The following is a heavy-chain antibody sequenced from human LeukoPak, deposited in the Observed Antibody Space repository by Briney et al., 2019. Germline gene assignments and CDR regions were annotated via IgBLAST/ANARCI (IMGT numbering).Heavy chain of an antibody. D-gene: IGHD1-26*01. CDR1: GFTFNKYW. CDR3: ARDRGLGATKFDY. Sequence: GGSLRLSCAASGFTFNKYWLTWVRQSAGQGLKWLANINQDVSQIYYLESVEGRFTITRDNARNSLHLQMNSLRAEDTAVYYCARDRGLGATKFDYWGQGTLVTVSS. CDR2: INQDVSQI. J-gene: IGHJ4*02. V-gene: IGHV3-7*01.